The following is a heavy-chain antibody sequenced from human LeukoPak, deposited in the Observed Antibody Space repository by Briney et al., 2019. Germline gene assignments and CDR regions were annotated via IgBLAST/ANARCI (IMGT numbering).Heavy chain of an antibody. Sequence: GGSLRLSCAASGFTFSSYGMHWVRQATDKGLEWVSFIENDGSNKYYADSVKGRFTISRDNSKNTLYLQMNSLRAEDTAVLYCAKDPGARVRGYYMDVWGKGTTVTVSS. D-gene: IGHD2-8*02. J-gene: IGHJ6*03. CDR2: IENDGSNK. V-gene: IGHV3-30*02. CDR1: GFTFSSYG. CDR3: AKDPGARVRGYYMDV.